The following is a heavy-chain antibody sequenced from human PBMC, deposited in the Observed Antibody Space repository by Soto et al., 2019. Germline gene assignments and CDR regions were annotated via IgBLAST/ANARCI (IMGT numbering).Heavy chain of an antibody. CDR1: GYSFTSHW. D-gene: IGHD2-15*01. V-gene: IGHV5-10-1*01. CDR2: IDPSDSYT. Sequence: GESLKISCKGSGYSFTSHWISWVRQMPGKGLEWMGRIDPSDSYTNYSPSFQGHVTISADKSISTAYLQWSSLKASDTAMYYCARYCSGGSCYSHPYYYGMDVWGQGTTVTVSS. CDR3: ARYCSGGSCYSHPYYYGMDV. J-gene: IGHJ6*02.